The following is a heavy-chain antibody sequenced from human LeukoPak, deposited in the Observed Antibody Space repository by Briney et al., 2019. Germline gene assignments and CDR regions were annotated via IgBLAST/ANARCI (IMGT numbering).Heavy chain of an antibody. CDR2: IVVGSGNT. Sequence: SVKVSCKASGFTFTSSAMQWVRQARGQRLEWIGWIVVGSGNTSYAQKFQERVTITRDMSTSTAYMELSSLRSEDTAVYYCAADYGGNSSPPYYYYGMDVWGQGTTVTVSS. CDR1: GFTFTSSA. V-gene: IGHV1-58*02. CDR3: AADYGGNSSPPYYYYGMDV. D-gene: IGHD4-23*01. J-gene: IGHJ6*02.